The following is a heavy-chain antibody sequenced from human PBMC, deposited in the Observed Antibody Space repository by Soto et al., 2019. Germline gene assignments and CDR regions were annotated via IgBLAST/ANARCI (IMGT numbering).Heavy chain of an antibody. CDR1: GDSIRSSSYA. CDR2: VSSRGTT. J-gene: IGHJ4*02. CDR3: ARESLDDSP. D-gene: IGHD1-1*01. V-gene: IGHV4-39*02. Sequence: QVKLEESGPGLVKPSGTLSLTCSVSGDSIRSSSYAWGWIRQPPGKGLEWIGSVSSRGTTYFNPTVRSRVTMSVDTSRNLYSMTLASVTVADTAVYYCARESLDDSPWGPGTLVTVSS.